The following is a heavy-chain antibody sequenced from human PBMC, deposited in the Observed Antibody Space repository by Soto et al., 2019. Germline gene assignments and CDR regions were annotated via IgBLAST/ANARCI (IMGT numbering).Heavy chain of an antibody. V-gene: IGHV3-21*01. Sequence: EVQLVESGGGLVRPGGSLRLSCATTGFTFSSYTMNWVRQAPGKGLEWVSCITGSSNHINYEDSLKGRFTISRDNAKNSLYLQMNSLRAEDTAVYFCARGDPWNGHQIDYWGQGTLVTVSS. CDR3: ARGDPWNGHQIDY. D-gene: IGHD2-8*01. CDR1: GFTFSSYT. CDR2: ITGSSNHI. J-gene: IGHJ4*02.